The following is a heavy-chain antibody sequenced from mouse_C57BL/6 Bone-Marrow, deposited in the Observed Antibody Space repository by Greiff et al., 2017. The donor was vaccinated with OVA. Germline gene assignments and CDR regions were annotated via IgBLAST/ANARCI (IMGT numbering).Heavy chain of an antibody. J-gene: IGHJ3*01. CDR3: ARGNHYGSPWFAY. CDR2: INPNNGGT. CDR1: GYTFTDYY. V-gene: IGHV1-26*01. D-gene: IGHD1-1*01. Sequence: EVHLVESGPELVKPGASVKISCKASGYTFTDYYMNWVKQSHGKSLEWIGDINPNNGGTSYNQKFKGKATLTVDKSSSTAYMELRSLTSEDSAVYYCARGNHYGSPWFAYWGQGTLVTVSA.